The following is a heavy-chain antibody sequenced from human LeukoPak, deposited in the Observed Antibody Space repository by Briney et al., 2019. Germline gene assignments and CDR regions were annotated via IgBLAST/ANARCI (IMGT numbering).Heavy chain of an antibody. V-gene: IGHV2-5*01. CDR2: IYWNDDK. CDR1: GFSLSTSGVG. J-gene: IGHJ4*02. CDR3: AHRVVGVPFDY. D-gene: IGHD1-26*01. Sequence: SGPTLVNPTQTLTLTCTFSGFSLSTSGVGVGWIRQPPGKALEWLGVIYWNDDKRYRPSLKSRLTITEDTSKNQVVLTMSNVDPVDTGTYYCAHRVVGVPFDYWGQGALVTVSS.